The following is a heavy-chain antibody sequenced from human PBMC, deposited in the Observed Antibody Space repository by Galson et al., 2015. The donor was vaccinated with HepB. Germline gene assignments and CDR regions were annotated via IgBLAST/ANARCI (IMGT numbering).Heavy chain of an antibody. CDR3: AKRGQFWSQFDS. CDR2: IKQDGSEK. D-gene: IGHD2-8*02. CDR1: GFTFSTYC. J-gene: IGHJ4*02. V-gene: IGHV3-7*01. Sequence: SLRLSCAASGFTFSTYCMSWVRQAPGKGLEWVANIKQDGSEKYYVGSVQGRFTVSRDNAENSLYLEMNSLRAEDTAVYYCAKRGQFWSQFDSWGQGTLVTVSS.